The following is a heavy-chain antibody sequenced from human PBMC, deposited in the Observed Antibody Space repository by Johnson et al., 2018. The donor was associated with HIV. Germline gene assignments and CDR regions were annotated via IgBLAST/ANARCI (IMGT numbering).Heavy chain of an antibody. D-gene: IGHD6-13*01. J-gene: IGHJ3*02. CDR2: IYSGGST. CDR1: GFTFSSYA. Sequence: VQLVESGGGLVQPGGSLRLSCAASGFTFSSYAMSWVRQAPGKGLAWVSAIYSGGSTYYPGSVKGRFTISRENAKNSLYLQMNSLRAGDTAVYYCARGGAAAGGAFDIWGQGTMVTVSS. V-gene: IGHV3-13*01. CDR3: ARGGAAAGGAFDI.